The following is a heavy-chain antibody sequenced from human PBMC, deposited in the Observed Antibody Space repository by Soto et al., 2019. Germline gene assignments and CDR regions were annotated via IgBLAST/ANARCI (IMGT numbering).Heavy chain of an antibody. V-gene: IGHV4-59*08. CDR3: AGFRLKLDKNFAF. Sequence: QVLLQESGPGLVKPSETLSLTCTVSGASITTYYWSWIRQPPGKGLEWIGNIYYRGSTNYNPSLKVRVAISEHPSMTRFALTLSSVSAADAAVYCWAGFRLKLDKNFAFGAQGTLVTVSS. D-gene: IGHD2-2*03. CDR2: IYYRGST. J-gene: IGHJ4*02. CDR1: GASITTYY.